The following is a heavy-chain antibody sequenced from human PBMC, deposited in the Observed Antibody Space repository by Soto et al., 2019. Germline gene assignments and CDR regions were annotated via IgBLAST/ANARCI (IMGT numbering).Heavy chain of an antibody. CDR1: GGTFSTYT. D-gene: IGHD4-17*01. CDR2: IISILGMP. Sequence: QVQLVQSGAEMKKPGSSVNVSCKASGGTFSTYTITWVRQAPGQGLEWMGRIISILGMPNYAQKFQGRVTITADKSTNTVYMELNNLRSEDTAVYYCARAPYGDRLDYWGQGTLVTVSS. J-gene: IGHJ4*02. CDR3: ARAPYGDRLDY. V-gene: IGHV1-69*02.